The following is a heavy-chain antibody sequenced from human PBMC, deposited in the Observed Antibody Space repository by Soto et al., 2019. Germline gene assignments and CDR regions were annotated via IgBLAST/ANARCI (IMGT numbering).Heavy chain of an antibody. CDR3: ARVAVGAARHDAFDI. CDR1: GGSFSGYY. J-gene: IGHJ3*02. V-gene: IGHV4-34*01. CDR2: INHSGST. Sequence: SETLSLTCAVYGGSFSGYYWSWIRQPPGKGLEWIGEINHSGSTNYNPSLKSRVTISVDTSKNQFSLKLSSVTAADTAVYYCARVAVGAARHDAFDIWGQGTMVTVSS. D-gene: IGHD6-6*01.